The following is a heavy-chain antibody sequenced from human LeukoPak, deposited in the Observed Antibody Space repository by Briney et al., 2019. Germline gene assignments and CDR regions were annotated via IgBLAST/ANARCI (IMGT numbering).Heavy chain of an antibody. CDR3: ARGSRHYYGSGSCQGH. J-gene: IGHJ4*02. CDR1: GGSFSGYY. CDR2: INHSGST. V-gene: IGHV4-34*01. D-gene: IGHD3-10*01. Sequence: PSETLSLTCAVYGGSFSGYYCSWIRQPPGKGLEWIGEINHSGSTNYNPSLKSRVTISVDTSKNQFSLKLSSVTAADTAVYYCARGSRHYYGSGSCQGHWGQGTLVTVSS.